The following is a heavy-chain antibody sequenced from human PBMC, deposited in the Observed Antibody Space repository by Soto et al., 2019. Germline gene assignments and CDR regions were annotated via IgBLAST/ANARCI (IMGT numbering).Heavy chain of an antibody. V-gene: IGHV1-46*01. CDR2: INPNGGYT. CDR3: TRADSDVVILPDVRPLFDL. D-gene: IGHD2-21*02. CDR1: GYDFFKYN. J-gene: IGHJ4*02. Sequence: QVQLVQSGAEVKKPGASVKVSCKTSGYDFFKYNMHWVRQAPGQGLEWMGVINPNGGYTRHAQKFQGRVMRTSDTSSKIVYMELSGLTSADTAMYYCTRADSDVVILPDVRPLFDLCGQGALVTVSS.